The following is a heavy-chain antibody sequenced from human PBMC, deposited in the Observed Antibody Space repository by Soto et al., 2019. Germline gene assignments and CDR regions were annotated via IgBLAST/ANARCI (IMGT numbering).Heavy chain of an antibody. CDR2: IYYSGST. J-gene: IGHJ4*02. Sequence: XXTLSLPFTVSGGSISSSSYYWGFIRQPPGKGLEWIGSIYYSGSTYYNPSLKSRVTISVDTSKNQFSLKLSSVTAADTAVYYCATLWFGEGNYWGQGTLVTVSS. D-gene: IGHD3-10*01. CDR1: GGSISSSSYY. V-gene: IGHV4-39*01. CDR3: ATLWFGEGNY.